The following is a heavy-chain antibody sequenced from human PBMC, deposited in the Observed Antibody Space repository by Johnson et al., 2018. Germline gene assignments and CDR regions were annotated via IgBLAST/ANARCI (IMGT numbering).Heavy chain of an antibody. CDR2: MNPNSGNT. CDR1: GYTFTSYD. D-gene: IGHD2-15*01. V-gene: IGHV1-8*01. J-gene: IGHJ6*03. Sequence: QVQLVESGAEVKKPGASVKVSCKASGYTFTSYDINWVRQATGQGLEWMGWMNPNSGNTGYAQKFQGRGTMTRNTSISTAYMELSSLRSEDTAVYYCARGDCSGGSCSYYYYYMDVWGKGTTVTVSS. CDR3: ARGDCSGGSCSYYYYYMDV.